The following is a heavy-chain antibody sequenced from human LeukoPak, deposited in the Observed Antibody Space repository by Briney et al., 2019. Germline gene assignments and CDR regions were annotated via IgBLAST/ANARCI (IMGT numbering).Heavy chain of an antibody. CDR1: GFTFSSYG. CDR3: ARTYGDYVYTFGY. V-gene: IGHV3-30*02. D-gene: IGHD4-17*01. Sequence: PGGSLRLSCAASGFTFSSYGMHWVRQAPGKGLEWVAFIRYDGSNKYYADSVKGRFTISRDNSKNTLYLQMNSLRAEDTAVYYCARTYGDYVYTFGYWGQGTLVTVSS. J-gene: IGHJ4*02. CDR2: IRYDGSNK.